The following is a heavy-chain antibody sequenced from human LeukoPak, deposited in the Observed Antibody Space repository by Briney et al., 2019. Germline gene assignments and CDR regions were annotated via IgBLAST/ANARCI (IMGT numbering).Heavy chain of an antibody. D-gene: IGHD3-22*01. CDR2: INCKSGAT. CDR3: ARQSLDYYETLDAFDI. J-gene: IGHJ3*02. V-gene: IGHV1-2*02. CDR1: EYTFTDYY. Sequence: ASVKVSCKASEYTFTDYYIHWMRQAPGQGLEWMGWINCKSGATSYAQKFRGRVTMTKDRPIRTAYMELSRLKSDDTAVYYCARQSLDYYETLDAFDIWGQGTVATVSS.